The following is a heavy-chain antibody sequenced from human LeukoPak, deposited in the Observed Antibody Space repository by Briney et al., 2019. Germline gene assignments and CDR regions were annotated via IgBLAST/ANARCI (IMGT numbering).Heavy chain of an antibody. CDR2: IYYSGST. D-gene: IGHD4-17*01. V-gene: IGHV4-30-4*02. CDR3: ARIMTTVTTVDY. Sequence: PSEILSLTCTVSGGSISSGDYYWSWIRQPPGKGLEWIGYIYYSGSTYYNPSLKSRVTISVDTSKNQFSLKLSSVTAADTAVYYCARIMTTVTTVDYWGQGTLVTVSS. CDR1: GGSISSGDYY. J-gene: IGHJ4*02.